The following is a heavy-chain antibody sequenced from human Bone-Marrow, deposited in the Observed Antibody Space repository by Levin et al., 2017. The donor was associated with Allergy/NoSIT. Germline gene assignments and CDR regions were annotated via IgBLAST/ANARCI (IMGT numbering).Heavy chain of an antibody. D-gene: IGHD1-20*01. V-gene: IGHV3-23*01. J-gene: IGHJ4*02. CDR2: ISGSGGGGT. Sequence: PGGSLRLSCGGSGFAFSSFAMSWVRQAPGRGLEWVSTISGSGGGGTYYADSVKGRFTISRDNSKNTLYLQMNSLRAEDTAVYYCAKRSRITGKEYYFDYWGQGTLVTVSS. CDR3: AKRSRITGKEYYFDY. CDR1: GFAFSSFA.